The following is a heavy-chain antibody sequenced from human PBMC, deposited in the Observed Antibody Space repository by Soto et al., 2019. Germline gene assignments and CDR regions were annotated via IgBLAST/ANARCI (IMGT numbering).Heavy chain of an antibody. Sequence: VSGPTLVNPTQTLTLTCTFSGFSLTTTRMCVNWIRQPPGKALEWLARIDWDDDKYYSKSLKTRLTISKDTSKNQVVLTMTNMDPVDTATYFCARSKPSYDFLGFDPWGQGTLVTVSS. CDR2: IDWDDDK. CDR1: GFSLTTTRMC. D-gene: IGHD3-16*01. J-gene: IGHJ5*02. V-gene: IGHV2-70*11. CDR3: ARSKPSYDFLGFDP.